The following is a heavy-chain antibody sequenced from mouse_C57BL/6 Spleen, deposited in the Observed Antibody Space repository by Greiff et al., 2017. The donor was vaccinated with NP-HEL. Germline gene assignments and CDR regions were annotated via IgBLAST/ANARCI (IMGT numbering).Heavy chain of an antibody. D-gene: IGHD1-1*01. CDR1: GYTFTSYW. Sequence: VQLQQPGAELVKPGASVKLSCKASGYTFTSYWMHWVKQRPGQGLEWIGMIHPNSGSTNYNEKFKSKATLTVAKSSSTAYMQLSSLTSEDSAVYYCARSGYYGSSLNFDYWGQGTTLTVSS. V-gene: IGHV1-64*01. J-gene: IGHJ2*01. CDR2: IHPNSGST. CDR3: ARSGYYGSSLNFDY.